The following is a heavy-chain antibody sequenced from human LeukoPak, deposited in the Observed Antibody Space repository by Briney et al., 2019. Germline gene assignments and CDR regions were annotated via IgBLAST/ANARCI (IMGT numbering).Heavy chain of an antibody. V-gene: IGHV1-8*03. J-gene: IGHJ5*02. Sequence: ASVKVCCKASGYIFTTYDIGWVRQATGQGLEWMGWLNPNSGNAGYAQKFQGRVTISRNTSISTAYMELSSLRSDDTAIYYCARRKFLGWFDPWGQGTLVTVSS. D-gene: IGHD7-27*01. CDR1: GYIFTTYD. CDR3: ARRKFLGWFDP. CDR2: LNPNSGNA.